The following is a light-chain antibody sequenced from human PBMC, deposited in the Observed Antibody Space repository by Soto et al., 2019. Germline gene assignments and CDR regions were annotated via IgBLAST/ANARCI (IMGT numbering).Light chain of an antibody. J-gene: IGKJ5*01. CDR1: QSVSNNY. CDR2: GAS. Sequence: EIVLTQSPGTLSLSPGERATLSCRASQSVSNNYLAWYQQKPGQAPRLLIYGASNRATGIPDRFSGSGSGTDFTLTISSLEPEDFGMYYCQQCHATPLTFGQGTRLEIK. CDR3: QQCHATPLT. V-gene: IGKV3-20*01.